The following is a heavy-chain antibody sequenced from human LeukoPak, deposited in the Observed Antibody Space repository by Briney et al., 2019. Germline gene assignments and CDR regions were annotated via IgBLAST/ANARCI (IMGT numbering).Heavy chain of an antibody. CDR2: ISGSGSST. D-gene: IGHD1-26*01. CDR3: AKDRTVGASYWYFDL. Sequence: GSLRLSCAASAFTFTSYAMNWVRQAPGKGLEWVSTISGSGSSTYYVDSVKGRFTISRDSSKNTLFLHMNTLRAEDTAIYYCAKDRTVGASYWYFDLWGRGTLVTVSS. CDR1: AFTFTSYA. V-gene: IGHV3-23*01. J-gene: IGHJ2*01.